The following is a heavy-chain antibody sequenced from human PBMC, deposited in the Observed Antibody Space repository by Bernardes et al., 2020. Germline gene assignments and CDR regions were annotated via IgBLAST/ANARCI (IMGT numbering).Heavy chain of an antibody. CDR3: ARSAGTIIIEAAAHFYLYYFRVV. V-gene: IGHV1-69*13. CDR2: LIPVFGTA. D-gene: IGHD6-13*01. J-gene: IGHJ6*03. Sequence: SVKVSCKAPGDIFSRYAISWVRQAPGQGLEWMGGLIPVFGTARYSQKFQGRVTITADESTSTAYMGLSSLRSEDTAIYYCARSAGTIIIEAAAHFYLYYFRVVWGEGTNVT. CDR1: GDIFSRYA.